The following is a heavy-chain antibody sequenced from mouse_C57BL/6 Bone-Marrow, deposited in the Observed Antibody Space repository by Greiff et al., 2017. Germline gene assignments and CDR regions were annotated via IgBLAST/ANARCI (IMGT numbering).Heavy chain of an antibody. V-gene: IGHV5-9-1*02. J-gene: IGHJ3*01. CDR1: GFTFSSYA. CDR3: TREDYYGSNAWFAD. Sequence: EVKVVESGEGLVKPGGSLKLSCAASGFTFSSYAMSWVRQTPEKRLEWVAYISSGGDYIYYADTVKGRFTISRDNARNTLYLQMSSLKSEDTAMYYCTREDYYGSNAWFADWGQGTLVTVSA. CDR2: ISSGGDYI. D-gene: IGHD1-1*01.